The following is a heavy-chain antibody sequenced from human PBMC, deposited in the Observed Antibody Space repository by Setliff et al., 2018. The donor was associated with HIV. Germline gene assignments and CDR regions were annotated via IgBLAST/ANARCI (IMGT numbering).Heavy chain of an antibody. CDR1: GFTFSNAW. J-gene: IGHJ4*02. D-gene: IGHD3-3*01. CDR3: TTDRPPLYNIWSGYAMNYFDY. Sequence: PGGSLRLSCAASGFTFSNAWMSWVRQAPGKGLEWVGRIKSKTDGGTTDYAAPVKGRFTISRDDSKNTLYRQMNSLKTEDPAVYYCTTDRPPLYNIWSGYAMNYFDYWGQGTLVTVSS. CDR2: IKSKTDGGTT. V-gene: IGHV3-15*01.